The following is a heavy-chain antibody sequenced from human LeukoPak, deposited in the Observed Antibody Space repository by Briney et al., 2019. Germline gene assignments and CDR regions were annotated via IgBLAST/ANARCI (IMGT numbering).Heavy chain of an antibody. Sequence: SETLSLTCTVSGASITSGSYYWSWIRQPAGKGLEWIGRIYTSGGTNYNPSLKSRVTISIYTSKNQFSLELSSVTAADTAVYYCARGGSGSSWPYNWFDPWGQGTLVTVSS. CDR1: GASITSGSYY. J-gene: IGHJ5*02. V-gene: IGHV4-61*02. CDR3: ARGGSGSSWPYNWFDP. D-gene: IGHD6-13*01. CDR2: IYTSGGT.